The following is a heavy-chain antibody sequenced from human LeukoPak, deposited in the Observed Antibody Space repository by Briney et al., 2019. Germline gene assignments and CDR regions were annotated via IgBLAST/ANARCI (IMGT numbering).Heavy chain of an antibody. J-gene: IGHJ4*02. D-gene: IGHD3-22*01. CDR1: GYTFTNSY. Sequence: GASVKVSCKASGYTFTNSYIHWVRQAPGQVLEWMGLINPDGGNTNYAQNFQGRVTMTTDTSTSTAYMELRSLRSDDTAVYYCARGGYYHDSSGYHYYCDYWGQGTLVTVSS. CDR2: INPDGGNT. CDR3: ARGGYYHDSSGYHYYCDY. V-gene: IGHV1-46*01.